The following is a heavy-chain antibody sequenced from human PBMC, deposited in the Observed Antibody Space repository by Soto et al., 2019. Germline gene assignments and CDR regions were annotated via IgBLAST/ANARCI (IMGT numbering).Heavy chain of an antibody. D-gene: IGHD2-15*01. Sequence: GSLRLSCAASGFTFSSYAMTWVRQAPGKGLEWVSAISGTGDSTFYADSVRGRFTISRDTSKNTLYLQMNSLRAEDTAIYYCAKFRSEVVVAATNHWGQGSLVTVSS. CDR1: GFTFSSYA. V-gene: IGHV3-23*01. CDR2: ISGTGDST. J-gene: IGHJ5*02. CDR3: AKFRSEVVVAATNH.